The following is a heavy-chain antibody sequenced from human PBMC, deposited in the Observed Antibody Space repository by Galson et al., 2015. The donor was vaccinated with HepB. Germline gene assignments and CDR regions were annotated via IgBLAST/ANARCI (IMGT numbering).Heavy chain of an antibody. CDR3: AKLGIAAAGEYWYFDL. J-gene: IGHJ2*01. Sequence: LRLSCAASGFTFSSYGMHWVRQAPGKGLEWVAVISYDGSNKYYADSVKGRFTISRDNSKNTLYLQMNSLRAEDTAVYYCAKLGIAAAGEYWYFDLWGRGTLVTVSS. D-gene: IGHD6-13*01. V-gene: IGHV3-30*18. CDR2: ISYDGSNK. CDR1: GFTFSSYG.